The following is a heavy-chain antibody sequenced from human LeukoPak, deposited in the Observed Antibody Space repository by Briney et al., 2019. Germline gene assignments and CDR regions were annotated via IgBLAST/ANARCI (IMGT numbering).Heavy chain of an antibody. CDR1: GFTFSNYA. Sequence: QTGGSLRLSCAASGFTFSNYAMNWVRQAPGKGLELVSGISGNGGSTYYADSVKGRFTISRDNSKNTLYLQMNSLRAEDTAVYYCAKRDGFNIRGYFDYWGQGTLVTVSS. D-gene: IGHD5-24*01. CDR3: AKRDGFNIRGYFDY. V-gene: IGHV3-23*01. CDR2: ISGNGGST. J-gene: IGHJ4*02.